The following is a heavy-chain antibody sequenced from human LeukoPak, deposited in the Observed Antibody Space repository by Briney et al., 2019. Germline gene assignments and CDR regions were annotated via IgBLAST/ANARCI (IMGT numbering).Heavy chain of an antibody. V-gene: IGHV4-4*07. D-gene: IGHD6-13*01. CDR3: ARLSQSTSWYDDY. CDR1: GGSISGYY. J-gene: IGHJ4*02. Sequence: SETLSLTCSVSGGSISGYYWCWIRQPAGKGLEWTGRIYNSENANYNPSLRSRVSMSVDTSKNQFSLKLSSVTAADTAVYYCARLSQSTSWYDDYWGQGTLVTVSS. CDR2: IYNSENA.